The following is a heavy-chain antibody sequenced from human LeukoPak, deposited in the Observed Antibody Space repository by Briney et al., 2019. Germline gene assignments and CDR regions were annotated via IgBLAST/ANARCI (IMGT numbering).Heavy chain of an antibody. CDR2: INHSGST. CDR1: GGSFSGYY. V-gene: IGHV4-34*01. Sequence: SETLSLTCAVYGGSFSGYYWSWIRQPPGKGLEWIGEINHSGSTNYNLSLKSRVTISVDTSKNQFSLKLSSVTAADTAVYYCARGSSTPRYFDYWGQGTLVTVSS. J-gene: IGHJ4*02. CDR3: ARGSSTPRYFDY. D-gene: IGHD2-2*01.